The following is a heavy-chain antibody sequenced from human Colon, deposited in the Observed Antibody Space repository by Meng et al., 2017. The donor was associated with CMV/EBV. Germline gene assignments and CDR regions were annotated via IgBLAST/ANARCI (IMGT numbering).Heavy chain of an antibody. J-gene: IGHJ4*02. D-gene: IGHD5-18*01. CDR3: ASYTWIQLSI. CDR1: GFTFSNHW. Sequence: GGSLRLSCVASGFTFSNHWMSWVRRAPGKGLEWVASIKQDGSETSYVDSVKGRFTISRDNGKNSLFLHMNSLRAEDTAVYYCASYTWIQLSIWGPGTLVTVSS. V-gene: IGHV3-7*01. CDR2: IKQDGSET.